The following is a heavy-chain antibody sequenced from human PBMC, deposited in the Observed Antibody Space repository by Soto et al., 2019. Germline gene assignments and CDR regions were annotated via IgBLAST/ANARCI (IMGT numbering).Heavy chain of an antibody. Sequence: SVKVSCKASGGTFSSYSISWVRQAPGQGLEWMGGIIPIFGTANYAQKFQGRVTITADESTSTAYMELSSLRSEDTAVYYCARAAGDYYYDSSGYPGPFDYWGQGTLVTAPQ. CDR3: ARAAGDYYYDSSGYPGPFDY. J-gene: IGHJ4*02. D-gene: IGHD3-22*01. CDR1: GGTFSSYS. V-gene: IGHV1-69*13. CDR2: IIPIFGTA.